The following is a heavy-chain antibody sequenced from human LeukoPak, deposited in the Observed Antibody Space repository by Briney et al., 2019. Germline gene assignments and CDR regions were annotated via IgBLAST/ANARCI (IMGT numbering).Heavy chain of an antibody. CDR1: GGSFSGYY. D-gene: IGHD2-15*01. CDR3: ASSNCSGGSCNWYYFDY. V-gene: IGHV4-34*01. Sequence: SETLSLTCAVYGGSFSGYYWSWIRQPPGKGLEWIGEINHSGSTNYNPSLKSRVTISVDTSKNQFSLKLSSETAADTAVYYCASSNCSGGSCNWYYFDYWGQGTLVTVSS. J-gene: IGHJ4*02. CDR2: INHSGST.